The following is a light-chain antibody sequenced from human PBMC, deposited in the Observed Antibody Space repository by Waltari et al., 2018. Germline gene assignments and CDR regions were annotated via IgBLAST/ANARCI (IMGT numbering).Light chain of an antibody. CDR1: QSVSSS. CDR3: QQRSNWPPWT. CDR2: DAS. Sequence: EIVLTQSPATLSLSPGERATLSCRASQSVSSSLAWYHQKPGQAPRLLIYDASNRATGIPARFSGSGSGTDFTLTISSLEPEDFAVYYCQQRSNWPPWTFGQGTKVEIK. J-gene: IGKJ1*01. V-gene: IGKV3-11*01.